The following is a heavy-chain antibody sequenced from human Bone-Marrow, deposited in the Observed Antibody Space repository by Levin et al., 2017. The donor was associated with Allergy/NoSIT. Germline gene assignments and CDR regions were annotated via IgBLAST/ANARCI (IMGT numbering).Heavy chain of an antibody. D-gene: IGHD3-16*02. J-gene: IGHJ4*02. CDR2: IWYDGSNK. CDR3: ARGRGVIVFDY. Sequence: PGESLKISCAASGFTFSSYGMHWVRQAPGKGLEWVAVIWYDGSNKYYADSVKGRFTISRDNSKNTLYLQMNSLRAEDTAVYYCARGRGVIVFDYWGQGTLVTVSS. CDR1: GFTFSSYG. V-gene: IGHV3-33*01.